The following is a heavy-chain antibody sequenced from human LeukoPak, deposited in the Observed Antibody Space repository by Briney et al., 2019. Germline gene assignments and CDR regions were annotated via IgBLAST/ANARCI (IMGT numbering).Heavy chain of an antibody. CDR1: GYTFTSYD. D-gene: IGHD5-24*01. CDR2: MNPNSGNT. J-gene: IGHJ4*02. Sequence: ASVKVSCKASGYTFTSYDINWVRQAPGQGLEWMGWMNPNSGNTGYAQKFQGRVTMTRNTSISTAYLQWSSLKASDTAMYYCARRGGGDGYRNFDYWGQGTLVTVSS. V-gene: IGHV1-8*01. CDR3: ARRGGGDGYRNFDY.